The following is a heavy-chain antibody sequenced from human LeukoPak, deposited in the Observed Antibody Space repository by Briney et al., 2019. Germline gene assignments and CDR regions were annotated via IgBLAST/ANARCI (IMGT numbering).Heavy chain of an antibody. CDR1: GFSVSTKY. Sequence: GGSLRLSCAASGFSVSTKYMNWVRQAPGKGLEWVSIIYSGATTCYADSVKGRFTISRDTSKNTVSLQMNSLRAEDTAVYFCARVGDHFHWNLDLWGRGTLVSVSS. CDR2: IYSGATT. J-gene: IGHJ2*01. D-gene: IGHD3-3*02. V-gene: IGHV3-53*01. CDR3: ARVGDHFHWNLDL.